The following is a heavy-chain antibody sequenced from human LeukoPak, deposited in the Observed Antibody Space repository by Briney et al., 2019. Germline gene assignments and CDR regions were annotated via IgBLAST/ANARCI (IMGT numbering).Heavy chain of an antibody. CDR1: GFTVSSKY. CDR3: ARETDMGIDGFDY. J-gene: IGHJ4*02. D-gene: IGHD5-18*01. V-gene: IGHV3-66*01. Sequence: PGGSLRLSCAASGFTVSSKYMSWVRQAPGKGLEWVSVIYSGGSTYHADSVKGRFTISRDNSKNTLYLQMNSLRAEDTAMYYCARETDMGIDGFDYWGQGTLVTVSS. CDR2: IYSGGST.